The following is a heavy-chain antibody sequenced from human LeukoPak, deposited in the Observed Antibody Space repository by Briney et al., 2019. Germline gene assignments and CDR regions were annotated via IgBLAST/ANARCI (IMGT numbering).Heavy chain of an antibody. J-gene: IGHJ4*02. CDR2: ISGSGGST. D-gene: IGHD2-2*01. V-gene: IGHV3-23*01. CDR3: AKETAAMGGFDY. Sequence: GGSLRLSCAASGFTFSSYAMSWVRQAPGKGLEWVSGISGSGGSTYFADSVKGRFTISRDNSKNTLYLQMNSLRAEDTAVYYCAKETAAMGGFDYWGQGTLVTVSS. CDR1: GFTFSSYA.